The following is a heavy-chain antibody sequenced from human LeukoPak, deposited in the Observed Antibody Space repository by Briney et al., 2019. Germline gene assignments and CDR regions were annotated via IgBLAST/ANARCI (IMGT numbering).Heavy chain of an antibody. J-gene: IGHJ4*02. V-gene: IGHV1-18*01. CDR1: GYTFTSYG. CDR2: ISAYNGNT. Sequence: ASVKVSCKAYGYTFTSYGISWVRQAPGQGLEWMGWISAYNGNTNYAQKLQGRVTMTTDTSTSTAYMELRSLRSDDTAVYYCARDDRRYCSGGSCYSGYWGQGTLVTVSS. CDR3: ARDDRRYCSGGSCYSGY. D-gene: IGHD2-15*01.